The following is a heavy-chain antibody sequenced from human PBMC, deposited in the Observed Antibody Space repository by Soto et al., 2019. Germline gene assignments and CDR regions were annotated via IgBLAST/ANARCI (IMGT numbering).Heavy chain of an antibody. CDR3: ARDAAAGLNDY. J-gene: IGHJ4*02. D-gene: IGHD6-13*01. CDR1: GYTFTSYG. Sequence: QVQLVQSGAEVKKPGASVKVSCKASGYTFTSYGISSVRQAPGQGLEWMGWISAYNGNTTYVQKFQGRVTMTTNTTTSTAYMELRSLRSDDTAVYYCARDAAAGLNDYWGQGTLVTVSS. CDR2: ISAYNGNT. V-gene: IGHV1-18*01.